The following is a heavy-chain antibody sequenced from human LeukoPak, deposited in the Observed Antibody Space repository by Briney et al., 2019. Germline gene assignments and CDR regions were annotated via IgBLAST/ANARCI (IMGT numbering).Heavy chain of an antibody. D-gene: IGHD4-23*01. J-gene: IGHJ1*01. Sequence: SETLSLTCTVSGGSISSYYWSWIRQPPGKGPEWIGYIYFSGSTNYNPSLKSRVTISVDTSKNQFSLKLSSVTAADTALYYCARFDYGGIVIQHWGQGTLVTVSS. CDR3: ARFDYGGIVIQH. CDR1: GGSISSYY. V-gene: IGHV4-59*01. CDR2: IYFSGST.